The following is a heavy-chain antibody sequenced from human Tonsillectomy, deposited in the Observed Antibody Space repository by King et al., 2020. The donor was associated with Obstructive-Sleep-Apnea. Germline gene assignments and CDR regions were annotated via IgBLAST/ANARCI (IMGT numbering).Heavy chain of an antibody. CDR3: ARDKEDRQWLVRRSAYFDY. D-gene: IGHD6-19*01. J-gene: IGHJ4*02. Sequence: QLVQSGGGLVKPGGSLRLSCAASGFTFSDYYMSWIRQAPGKGLEWVSYISSSGSTIYYADSVKGRFTISRDNAKNSLYLQMNSLRAEDTAVYYCARDKEDRQWLVRRSAYFDYWGQGTLVTVSS. V-gene: IGHV3-11*01. CDR1: GFTFSDYY. CDR2: ISSSGSTI.